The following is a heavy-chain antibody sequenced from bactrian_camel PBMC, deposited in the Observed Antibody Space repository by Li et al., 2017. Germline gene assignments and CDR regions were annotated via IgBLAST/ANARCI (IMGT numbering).Heavy chain of an antibody. CDR1: GYTYSTPC. V-gene: IGHV3S53*01. D-gene: IGHD3*01. J-gene: IGHJ4*01. Sequence: HVQLVESGGGSVQAGGALRLSCVVSGYTYSTPCMGWFRQPAGKEREAVAVIDGEDSTGYADSVKGRFTIAQDKAANTLYLQMNNLAPEDSATYYCAAVPKVLLGPLSRRAYDCYTTSWPDDLGQGTQVTVS. CDR3: AAVPKVLLGPLSRRAYDCYTTSWPDD. CDR2: IDGEDST.